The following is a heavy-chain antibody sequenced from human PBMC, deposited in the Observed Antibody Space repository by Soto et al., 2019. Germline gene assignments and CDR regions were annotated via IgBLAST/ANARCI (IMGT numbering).Heavy chain of an antibody. D-gene: IGHD6-6*01. J-gene: IGHJ6*03. CDR3: AGEPYSSSSRYYYYYYMDV. CDR2: IWYDGSNK. CDR1: GFTFSSYG. Sequence: GGSLRLSCAASGFTFSSYGMHWVRQAPGKGLEWVAVIWYDGSNKYYADSVKGRFTISRDNSKNTLYLQMNSLRAEDTAVYYCAGEPYSSSSRYYYYYYMDVWGKGTTVTVSS. V-gene: IGHV3-33*01.